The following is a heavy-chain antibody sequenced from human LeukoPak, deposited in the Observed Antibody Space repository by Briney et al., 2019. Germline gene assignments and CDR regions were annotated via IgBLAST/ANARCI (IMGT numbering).Heavy chain of an antibody. CDR2: IRSKAYGGTT. CDR3: AVGGPEY. V-gene: IGHV3-49*04. CDR1: GFTFGDYA. J-gene: IGHJ4*01. Sequence: GGSLILSCTASGFTFGDYAMSWVRQAPGKGLEWVGFIRSKAYGGTTEYAASVKGRFTISRDDSKSIAYLQMNSLKTEDTAVYYCAVGGPEYWGHGTLVTVSS.